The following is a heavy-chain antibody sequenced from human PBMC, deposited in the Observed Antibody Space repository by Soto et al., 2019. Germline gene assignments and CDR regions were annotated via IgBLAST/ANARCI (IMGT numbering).Heavy chain of an antibody. CDR2: FYSSGSI. V-gene: IGHV4-31*03. Sequence: PSETLSLTCFVSGYSITAGGYYWSWIRHHPGKGLEWIGSFYSSGSIIYNPSLRSRVSISGDTSSNQFSMSLTSVTAADMARYYCARMYSSGSGWFHPWGQGTLVTVSS. CDR3: ARMYSSGSGWFHP. D-gene: IGHD6-19*01. CDR1: GYSITAGGYY. J-gene: IGHJ5*02.